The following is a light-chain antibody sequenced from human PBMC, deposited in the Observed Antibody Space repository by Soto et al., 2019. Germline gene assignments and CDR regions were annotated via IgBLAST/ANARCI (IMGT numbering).Light chain of an antibody. CDR3: QQYGSSPPYT. J-gene: IGKJ2*01. V-gene: IGKV3-20*01. CDR1: QSVSSSY. CDR2: GAS. Sequence: EIVLTQSPGTLSLSPGERATLSCRASQSVSSSYLAWYQQKPGQAPRLLIYGASSRATGIQDRFSGSGSGTNFTLTISRLEPEDFAVYYCQQYGSSPPYTFGQGTTLEIK.